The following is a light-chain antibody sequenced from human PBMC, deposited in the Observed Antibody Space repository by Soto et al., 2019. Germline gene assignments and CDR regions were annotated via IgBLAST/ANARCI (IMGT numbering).Light chain of an antibody. J-gene: IGKJ3*01. CDR2: AAS. CDR3: QQSHSAPFT. Sequence: DIQMTQSPFSLSASLGDRVTITCRASQSISDYLNWYKQKPGKCPKLLIFAASSLQVGVPSRFSDSGSVTDFTLTISSLQPEDFATYFCQQSHSAPFTFGPGTTVDIK. V-gene: IGKV1-39*01. CDR1: QSISDY.